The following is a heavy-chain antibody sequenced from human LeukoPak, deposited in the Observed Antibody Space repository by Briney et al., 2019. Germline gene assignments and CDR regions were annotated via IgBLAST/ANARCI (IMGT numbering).Heavy chain of an antibody. J-gene: IGHJ6*03. Sequence: SETLSLTCTVSGGSISSSSYYWGWIRQPPGKGLEWIGSIYYSGSTYYNPSLKSRVTISVDTSKNQFSLKLSSVTAADTAVYYCASFPKRAAVYHYYMDVWGKGTTVTVSS. CDR2: IYYSGST. D-gene: IGHD2-15*01. CDR3: ASFPKRAAVYHYYMDV. CDR1: GGSISSSSYY. V-gene: IGHV4-39*01.